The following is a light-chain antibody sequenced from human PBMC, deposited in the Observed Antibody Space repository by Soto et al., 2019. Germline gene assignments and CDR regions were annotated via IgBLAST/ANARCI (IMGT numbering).Light chain of an antibody. V-gene: IGLV1-40*01. CDR3: QSFDSSLRAYV. CDR1: SSNFGAGYE. Sequence: QSALTQPPSVSGAPGQRVTISCTGSSSNFGAGYEVHWYKQLPGAAPTLVIFNNLNRPSGVPERFSGSKSGTSASLVISGLQAEDEADYYCQSFDSSLRAYVFGSGTKVTAL. CDR2: NNL. J-gene: IGLJ1*01.